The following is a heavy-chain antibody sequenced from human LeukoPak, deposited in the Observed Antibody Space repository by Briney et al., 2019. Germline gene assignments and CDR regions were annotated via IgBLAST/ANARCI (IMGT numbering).Heavy chain of an antibody. J-gene: IGHJ4*02. V-gene: IGHV1-3*01. Sequence: ASVKVSCKASGYTLTNYAIHWVRQAPGQRLEWMGWFNSDTGNTEYSQKFQGRVGISRDTSANTAYMELNRLRPEDTAVFYCVRGGPNKSGWTLDYWGQGTLVTVSS. D-gene: IGHD6-19*01. CDR1: GYTLTNYA. CDR3: VRGGPNKSGWTLDY. CDR2: FNSDTGNT.